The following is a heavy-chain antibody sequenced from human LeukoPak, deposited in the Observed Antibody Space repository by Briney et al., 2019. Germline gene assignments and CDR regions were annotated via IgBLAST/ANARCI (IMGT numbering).Heavy chain of an antibody. J-gene: IGHJ5*02. Sequence: GGSLRLSCAASGFTFSSNWMHWVRQAPGKGLVWVSRINSDGTRIDYADSVKGRFTISRDNSKNTLFLQMNSLRAEDTAVYYCAKGSVTTLRSGWFDPWGRGTLVTVSS. CDR3: AKGSVTTLRSGWFDP. CDR2: INSDGTRI. V-gene: IGHV3-74*01. D-gene: IGHD4-17*01. CDR1: GFTFSSNW.